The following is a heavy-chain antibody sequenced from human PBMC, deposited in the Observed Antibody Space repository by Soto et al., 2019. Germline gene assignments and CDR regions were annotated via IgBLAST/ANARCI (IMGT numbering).Heavy chain of an antibody. CDR1: GGSISSGDYY. J-gene: IGHJ5*02. Sequence: PSETLSLTXTVSGGSISSGDYYWSWIRQPPGKGLEWIGYIYYSGSTYYNPSLKSRVTISVDTSKNQFSLKLSSVTAADTAVYYCARAGITIFASRERGINWFDPWGQGTLVTVSS. CDR2: IYYSGST. D-gene: IGHD3-3*01. CDR3: ARAGITIFASRERGINWFDP. V-gene: IGHV4-30-4*01.